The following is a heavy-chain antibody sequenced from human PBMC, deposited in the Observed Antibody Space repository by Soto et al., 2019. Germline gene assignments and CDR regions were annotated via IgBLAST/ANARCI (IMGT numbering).Heavy chain of an antibody. CDR3: AIEGNSYGYFYFYY. V-gene: IGHV4-39*02. J-gene: IGHJ4*02. Sequence: SETLSLTCTVSGGSISSYYWGWIRQPPGKGLEWIGSIYYSGSTYYNPSLKSRVTISVDTSKNQFSLKLSSVTAADTAVYYCAIEGNSYGYFYFYYWGQGTLVTVSS. D-gene: IGHD5-18*01. CDR1: GGSISSYY. CDR2: IYYSGST.